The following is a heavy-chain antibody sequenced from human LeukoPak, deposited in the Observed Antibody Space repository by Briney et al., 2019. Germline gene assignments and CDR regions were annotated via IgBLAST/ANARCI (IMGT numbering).Heavy chain of an antibody. CDR2: ISGSGGST. CDR3: AKIPIFGVVYHYSYMDV. CDR1: GFTFSSYA. J-gene: IGHJ6*03. D-gene: IGHD3-3*01. V-gene: IGHV3-23*01. Sequence: GGSLRLSCAASGFTFSSYAMSWVRQAPGKGLEWVSAISGSGGSTYYADSVKGRFTISRDNSKNTLYLQMNSLRAEDTAVYYCAKIPIFGVVYHYSYMDVWGKGTTVTVSS.